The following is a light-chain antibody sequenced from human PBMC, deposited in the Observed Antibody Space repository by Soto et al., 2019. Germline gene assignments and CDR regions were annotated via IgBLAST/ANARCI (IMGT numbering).Light chain of an antibody. CDR1: QTTNNY. Sequence: EIQMTQSPSSLSASVGDRVTITCRASQTTNNYLNWYQLKPGKXPXXLIYAASTLQSGVQWRFRGTGSGTDFNLTISGLQPEDLATYYCQQGYNTPWTFGLGTKV. CDR2: AAS. CDR3: QQGYNTPWT. J-gene: IGKJ1*01. V-gene: IGKV1-39*01.